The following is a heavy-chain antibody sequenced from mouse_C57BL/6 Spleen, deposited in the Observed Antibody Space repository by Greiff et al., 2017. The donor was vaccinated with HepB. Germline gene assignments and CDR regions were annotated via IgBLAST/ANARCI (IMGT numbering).Heavy chain of an antibody. V-gene: IGHV14-4*01. CDR3: TLLRLMEY. J-gene: IGHJ2*01. D-gene: IGHD2-4*01. CDR2: IDPENGDN. CDR1: GFNIKDDY. Sequence: VQLKESGAELVRPGASVKLSCTASGFNIKDDYMHWVKQRPEQGLEWIGWIDPENGDNESASKFQGKATITADTSSNTSYLQLSSLSAEDTAVYYCTLLRLMEYLGQGTTLTVSS.